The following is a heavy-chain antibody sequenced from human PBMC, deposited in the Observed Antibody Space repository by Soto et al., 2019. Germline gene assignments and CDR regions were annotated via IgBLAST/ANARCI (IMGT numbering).Heavy chain of an antibody. V-gene: IGHV3-30-3*01. D-gene: IGHD6-19*01. CDR3: ARSVAVAGLDY. CDR1: GFTLSSYS. CDR2: ISYVGNKK. Sequence: QVQLVESGGGVVQPGRSLRLSCAASGFTLSSYSMHWVRQAPGRGLEWVGVISYVGNKKYYRDSVKGRFSISRDTSNNTVNLHMNSLRPEDTAVYYCARSVAVAGLDYWGQGTLVTVS. J-gene: IGHJ4*02.